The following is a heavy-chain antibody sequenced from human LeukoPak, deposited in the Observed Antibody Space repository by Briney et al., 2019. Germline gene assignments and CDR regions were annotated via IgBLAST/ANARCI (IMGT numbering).Heavy chain of an antibody. Sequence: SETLSLTCTVSGGSISSGSYYWGWIRPPPGKGLEWIGSIYYSGSTHYNPSLKSRVTISVDTSKNEFSLKLSSVTAADTAVYYCARNNTLMMYPRGGEDKGFDYWGQGTLVTVSS. CDR3: ARNNTLMMYPRGGEDKGFDY. D-gene: IGHD2-8*01. CDR1: GGSISSGSYY. V-gene: IGHV4-39*01. J-gene: IGHJ4*02. CDR2: IYYSGST.